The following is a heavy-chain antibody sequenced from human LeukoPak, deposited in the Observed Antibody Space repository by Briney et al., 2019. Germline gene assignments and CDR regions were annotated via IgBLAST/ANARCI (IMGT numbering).Heavy chain of an antibody. J-gene: IGHJ4*02. D-gene: IGHD2-21*02. CDR2: ISYDGSDK. CDR1: GFTFSSYA. Sequence: GGSLRLSCAASGFTFSSYAMHWVRQAPGKGLEWVAVISYDGSDKYYADSVKGRFTISRDNSKNTLYLQMNTLRADDTAVYYCAKDISGGDCPDYWGQGTLVTVSS. V-gene: IGHV3-30*04. CDR3: AKDISGGDCPDY.